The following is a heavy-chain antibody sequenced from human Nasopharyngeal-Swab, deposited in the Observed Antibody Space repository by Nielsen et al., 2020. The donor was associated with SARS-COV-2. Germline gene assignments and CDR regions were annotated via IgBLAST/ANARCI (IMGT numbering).Heavy chain of an antibody. CDR1: GGSISSYY. CDR2: IYYSGST. V-gene: IGHV4-59*01. Sequence: SETLSLTRTVSGGSISSYYWSWIRQPPGKGLEWIGYIYYSGSTNYNPSLKSRVTISVDTSKNQFSLKLSSVTAADTAVYYCRGITGTPGAFDIWGQGTMVTVSS. J-gene: IGHJ3*02. D-gene: IGHD1-20*01. CDR3: RGITGTPGAFDI.